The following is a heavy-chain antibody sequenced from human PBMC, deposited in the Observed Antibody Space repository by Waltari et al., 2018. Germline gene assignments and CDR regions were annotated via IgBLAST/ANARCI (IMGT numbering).Heavy chain of an antibody. Sequence: EVQLVESGGGLVQPGGSLRLSCVASGFTFSCYEMNWVRQVAGKGLEWVAYITGRGTTIFYADSVKGRFTISRDNAKNSLHLQMSNLRAEDTAVYYCARVVGSSDLWGQGTLVTVSS. CDR3: ARVVGSSDL. V-gene: IGHV3-48*03. D-gene: IGHD6-6*01. J-gene: IGHJ5*02. CDR2: ITGRGTTI. CDR1: GFTFSCYE.